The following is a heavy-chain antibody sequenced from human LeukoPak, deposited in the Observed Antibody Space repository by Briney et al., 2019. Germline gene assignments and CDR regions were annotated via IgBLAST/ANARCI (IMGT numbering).Heavy chain of an antibody. CDR1: GFTFNTYA. CDR3: TNQPILAGSIDS. J-gene: IGHJ4*02. V-gene: IGHV3-23*01. D-gene: IGHD3-9*01. CDR2: INDAGRTT. Sequence: GGSLRLSCATSGFTFNTYAMNWVRQAPGKGLEWVSTINDAGRTTYYADSVKGRFTISRDNSKNTVYLQMNNLRAEDTALYYCTNQPILAGSIDSRGQGTLVTVSS.